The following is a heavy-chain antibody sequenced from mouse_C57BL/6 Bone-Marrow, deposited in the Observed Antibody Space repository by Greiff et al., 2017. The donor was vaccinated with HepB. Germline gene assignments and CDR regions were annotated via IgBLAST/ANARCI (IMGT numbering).Heavy chain of an antibody. CDR2: INYDGSST. V-gene: IGHV5-16*01. CDR1: GFTFSDYY. Sequence: EVQVVESEGGLVQPGSSMKLSCTASGFTFSDYYMAWVRQVPEKGLEWVANINYDGSSTYYLDSLKSRFIISRDNAKNILYLQMSSLKSEDTATYYCARDVYYGSMYWYFDVWGTGTTVTVSS. CDR3: ARDVYYGSMYWYFDV. J-gene: IGHJ1*03. D-gene: IGHD1-1*01.